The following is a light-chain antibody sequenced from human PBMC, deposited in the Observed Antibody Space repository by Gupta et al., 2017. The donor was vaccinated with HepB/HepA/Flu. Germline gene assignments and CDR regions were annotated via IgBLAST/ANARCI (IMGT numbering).Light chain of an antibody. CDR2: DVS. V-gene: IGLV2-11*01. CDR3: CSFAGGYTFV. CDR1: RSDIGAYKY. J-gene: IGLJ1*01. Sequence: QSALPQPRSVSGSPGQSVTISFTGTRSDIGAYKYVSWYQVHPGIAPKLLIYDVSDRPSGVPDRFSGSKSDNTASLIISGLQPDDEADYYCCSFAGGYTFVFGSGTKVTVL.